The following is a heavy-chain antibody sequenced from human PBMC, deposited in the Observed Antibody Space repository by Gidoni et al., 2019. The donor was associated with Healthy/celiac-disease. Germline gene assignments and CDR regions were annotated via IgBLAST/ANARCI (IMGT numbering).Heavy chain of an antibody. CDR2: INPNSGGT. D-gene: IGHD2-2*01. CDR3: ARPNGHFGSANFHDAFDI. Sequence: QVQLVQSGAEVKKPGASVKVSCKASGYTFTGYYMHWVRQAPGQGLEWMGWINPNSGGTNYAQKFQGWVTMTRDTSISTAYMELSRLRSDDTAVYYCARPNGHFGSANFHDAFDIWGQGTMVTVSS. J-gene: IGHJ3*02. V-gene: IGHV1-2*04. CDR1: GYTFTGYY.